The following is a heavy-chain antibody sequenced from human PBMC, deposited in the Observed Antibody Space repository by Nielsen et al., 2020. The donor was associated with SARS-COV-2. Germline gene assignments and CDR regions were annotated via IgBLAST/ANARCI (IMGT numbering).Heavy chain of an antibody. CDR3: ARARATIFGLVMSYGMDV. CDR1: GYTFTDYY. CDR2: INSYSGGT. D-gene: IGHD3/OR15-3a*01. Sequence: ASVKVSCKASGYTFTDYYIHWVRQAPGQGLEWMGRINSYSGGTNYAQKFQGTVTMTRDASISTVYMELTSDDTAVYYCARARATIFGLVMSYGMDVWGQASTVAVS. J-gene: IGHJ6*02. V-gene: IGHV1-2*06.